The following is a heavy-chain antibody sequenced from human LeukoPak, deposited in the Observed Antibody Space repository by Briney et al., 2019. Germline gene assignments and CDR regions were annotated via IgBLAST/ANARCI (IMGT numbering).Heavy chain of an antibody. CDR1: GYTFTGYY. V-gene: IGHV1-2*02. Sequence: EASVKVSCKASGYTFTGYYMHWVRQAPGQGLEWMGWINPNSGGTNYAQKFQGRVTMTRDTSISTAYTELSRLRSDDTAVYYCAREDSSSWSPLGYWGQGTLVTVSS. D-gene: IGHD6-13*01. CDR3: AREDSSSWSPLGY. CDR2: INPNSGGT. J-gene: IGHJ4*02.